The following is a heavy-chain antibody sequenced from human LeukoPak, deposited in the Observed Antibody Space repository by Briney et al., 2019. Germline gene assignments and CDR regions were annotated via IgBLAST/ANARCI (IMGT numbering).Heavy chain of an antibody. CDR3: AKEGDSSGYYAILCFFDY. Sequence: SGGSLRLSCAASGFAFNNYAMSWVRQAPGRGLEWVSSIGGSGGSTYYADSVRGRFTMSRDNSKNTLYLQMNSLRAEDTAVYFCAKEGDSSGYYAILCFFDYWGQGTLVTVSS. D-gene: IGHD6-19*01. J-gene: IGHJ4*02. CDR1: GFAFNNYA. V-gene: IGHV3-23*01. CDR2: IGGSGGST.